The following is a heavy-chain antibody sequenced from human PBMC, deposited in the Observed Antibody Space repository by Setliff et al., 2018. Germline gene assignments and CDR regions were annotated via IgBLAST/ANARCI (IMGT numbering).Heavy chain of an antibody. CDR1: GFSITNGYY. J-gene: IGHJ4*02. D-gene: IGHD5-12*01. CDR2: IFQSGIT. Sequence: SETLSLTCAVSGFSITNGYYWGWIRQSPGKQLEWIGNIFQSGITFYNPSLKSRVTISLDPSQNQFSLKLRSVTAADTAVYFCARVGGLLVATMPFDYWGPGTLVSLL. V-gene: IGHV4-38-2*01. CDR3: ARVGGLLVATMPFDY.